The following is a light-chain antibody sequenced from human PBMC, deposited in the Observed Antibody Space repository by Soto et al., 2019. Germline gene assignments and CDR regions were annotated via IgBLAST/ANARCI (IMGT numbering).Light chain of an antibody. CDR1: QSLVYSDGNTY. V-gene: IGKV2-30*01. J-gene: IGKJ1*01. CDR3: MQGTHWPPS. Sequence: DIVMTQSPLSLPVTLGQPASISCISSQSLVYSDGNTYLNWFHQRPGQSPRRLIYQVSNRDSGVPDRFSGSGSGTDFTLEISRVEAEDVGVYYCMQGTHWPPSFGQGTKVEIK. CDR2: QVS.